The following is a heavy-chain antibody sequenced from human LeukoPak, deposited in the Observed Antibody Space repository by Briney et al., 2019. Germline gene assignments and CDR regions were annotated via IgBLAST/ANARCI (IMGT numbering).Heavy chain of an antibody. V-gene: IGHV1-8*03. D-gene: IGHD3-3*01. Sequence: GASVKVSCKASGYTFTSYDINWVRQATGQGLEWMGWMNPNSGNTGYAQKFQGRVTITRNTSISTAYMELSSLRSEDTAVYYCARVFWSGYYNYYYYYMDVWGKGTTVTVSS. CDR1: GYTFTSYD. CDR3: ARVFWSGYYNYYYYYMDV. J-gene: IGHJ6*03. CDR2: MNPNSGNT.